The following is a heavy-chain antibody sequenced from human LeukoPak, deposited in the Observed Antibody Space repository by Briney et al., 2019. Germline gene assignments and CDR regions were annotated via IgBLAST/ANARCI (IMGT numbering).Heavy chain of an antibody. D-gene: IGHD1-7*01. CDR1: GGTFSSYT. V-gene: IGHV1-69*02. CDR2: IIPILGIA. Sequence: ASVKVSCKASGGTFSSYTISWVRQAPGQGLEXXXXIIPILGIANYAQKFQGRVTITADKSTSTAYMELSSLRSEDTAVYYCARTGTGTTSPPWFDPWGQGTLVTVSS. J-gene: IGHJ5*02. CDR3: ARTGTGTTSPPWFDP.